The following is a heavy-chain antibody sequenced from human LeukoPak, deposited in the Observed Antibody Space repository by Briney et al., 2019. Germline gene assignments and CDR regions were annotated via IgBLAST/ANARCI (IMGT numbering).Heavy chain of an antibody. CDR3: ARGSRGAWTDY. CDR2: IYYSGST. Sequence: KPSETLSLTCTVSGGSISSSSYYWGWIRQPPGKGLEWIGSIYYSGSTYYNPSLKSRVTISVDTSKNQFSLKLSSVTAADTAVYYCARGSRGAWTDYWGQGTLVIVST. CDR1: GGSISSSSYY. V-gene: IGHV4-39*07. D-gene: IGHD2-21*02. J-gene: IGHJ4*02.